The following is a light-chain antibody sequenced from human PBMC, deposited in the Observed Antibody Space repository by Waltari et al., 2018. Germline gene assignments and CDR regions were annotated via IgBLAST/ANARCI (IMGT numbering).Light chain of an antibody. CDR2: DTS. CDR3: QYRTNWPLT. Sequence: EIVLTQSPGTLSLSPGERATLSCRTSQSFTSYLAWYQQKPGQPPRLLIYDTSNRATGIPSRFTGSGSGTDFTLTISSLEPEDFAVYYCQYRTNWPLTFGGGTKVEMK. J-gene: IGKJ4*01. CDR1: QSFTSY. V-gene: IGKV3-11*01.